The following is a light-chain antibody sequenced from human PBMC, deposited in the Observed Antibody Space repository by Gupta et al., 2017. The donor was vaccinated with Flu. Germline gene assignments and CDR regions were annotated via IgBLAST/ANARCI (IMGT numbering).Light chain of an antibody. Sequence: SSVLTQSSSVSVSPDRQPPSPALEINWGISMSPGINRSLASPLFYSFITMRSGPGIPERFTGSNSGNTATLTVSEAQVVDEADYYCQAWDSGVVVFGGGTKLTVL. J-gene: IGLJ2*01. CDR2: TMR. CDR1: NWGIS. CDR3: QAWDSGVVV. V-gene: IGLV3-1*01.